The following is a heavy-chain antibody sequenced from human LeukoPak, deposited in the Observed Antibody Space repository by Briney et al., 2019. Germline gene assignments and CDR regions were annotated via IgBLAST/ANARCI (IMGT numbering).Heavy chain of an antibody. V-gene: IGHV3-21*01. Sequence: GGSLRLSCAASGFTFSSYSMNWVRQAPGKGLEWVSSISSSSSYIYYADSVKGRFTISRDNAKNSLYLQMNSLRAEDTAVYYCARDHVGYSNAQGWYYYGMDVWGQGTTVTVSS. CDR3: ARDHVGYSNAQGWYYYGMDV. CDR2: ISSSSSYI. D-gene: IGHD5-18*01. CDR1: GFTFSSYS. J-gene: IGHJ6*02.